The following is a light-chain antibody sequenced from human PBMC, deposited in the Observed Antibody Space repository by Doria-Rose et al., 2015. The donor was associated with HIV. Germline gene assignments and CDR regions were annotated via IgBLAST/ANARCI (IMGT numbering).Light chain of an antibody. V-gene: IGKV4-1*01. CDR1: QSLLYTSKNY. CDR3: QQYYDTPS. CDR2: WAS. J-gene: IGKJ3*01. Sequence: TQSPESLDMSLGERATLNCKSNQSLLYTSKNYLAWYQQKPGQPPKLLIYWASTRQSGVPARFSGSGSGTDFTLTISSLEAEDVAVYYCQQYYDTPSFGPGTTVDIK.